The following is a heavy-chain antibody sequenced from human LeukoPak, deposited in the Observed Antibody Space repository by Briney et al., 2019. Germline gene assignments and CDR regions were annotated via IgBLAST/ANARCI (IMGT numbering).Heavy chain of an antibody. Sequence: GGSLRLSCAASGFTFSSFLMSWVRQAPGKGLEWVSSISGGGDSTHYADSVKGRFTTSRDNSKNTLYLQMNSLRTGDTAVYYCAKDPHCSSTSCYTSNCFDPWGQGTLVTVSS. D-gene: IGHD2-2*02. V-gene: IGHV3-23*01. CDR1: GFTFSSFL. CDR3: AKDPHCSSTSCYTSNCFDP. J-gene: IGHJ5*02. CDR2: ISGGGDST.